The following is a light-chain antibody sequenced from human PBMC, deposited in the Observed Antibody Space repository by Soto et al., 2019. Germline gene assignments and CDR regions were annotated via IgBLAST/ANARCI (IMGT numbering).Light chain of an antibody. V-gene: IGKV3-15*01. Sequence: EIVMTQSPATLSVSPGERATLSCRASQSVSSNLAWYQQKPGQAPRLLIYGASTRATGIPARFRGSGSGTESNHTISSLQPEDFAVYYCQQYNNWPPMYTFGQGTKLEIK. J-gene: IGKJ2*01. CDR3: QQYNNWPPMYT. CDR1: QSVSSN. CDR2: GAS.